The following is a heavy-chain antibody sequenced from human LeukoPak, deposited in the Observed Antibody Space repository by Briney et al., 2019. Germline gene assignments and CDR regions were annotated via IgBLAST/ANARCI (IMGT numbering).Heavy chain of an antibody. CDR2: IRYDGSNK. CDR3: AKDRGYSYAYFDF. CDR1: GFTFSTYG. V-gene: IGHV3-30*02. J-gene: IGHJ4*02. Sequence: PGGSLRLSCAASGFTFSTYGMHWVRQAPGKGLEWVAFIRYDGSNKYYADSVKGRFTISRDNSKNTLCLQMNSLRAEDTAVYYCAKDRGYSYAYFDFRGQGTLVTVSS. D-gene: IGHD5-18*01.